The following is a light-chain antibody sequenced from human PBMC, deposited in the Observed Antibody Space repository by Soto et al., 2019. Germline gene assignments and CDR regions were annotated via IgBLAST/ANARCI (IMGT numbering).Light chain of an antibody. CDR3: QQYYSYPPVT. CDR2: AAS. V-gene: IGKV1-8*01. Sequence: AIRMTQSPSSLSASTGDRVTITCRASQGISSYLAWYQQKPGKAPKLLIYAASTLQSGVTSRFSGSGYGTDFTRTISCLQSEDFATSYCQQYYSYPPVTFGQGTKLEIK. J-gene: IGKJ2*01. CDR1: QGISSY.